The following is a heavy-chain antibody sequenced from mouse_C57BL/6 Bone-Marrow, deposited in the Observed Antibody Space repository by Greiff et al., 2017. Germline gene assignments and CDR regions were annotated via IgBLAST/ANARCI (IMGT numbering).Heavy chain of an antibody. CDR1: GYTFTSYW. J-gene: IGHJ3*01. CDR2: IDPSDSYT. CDR3: ARGAVVARAY. Sequence: VQLQQPGAELVMPGASVKLSCKASGYTFTSYWMHWVKQRPGQGLEWIGEIDPSDSYTNYNQKFKGKSTLTVDKSSSTAYMQLSSLTSEDSAVYYCARGAVVARAYWGQGTLVTVSA. V-gene: IGHV1-69*01. D-gene: IGHD1-1*01.